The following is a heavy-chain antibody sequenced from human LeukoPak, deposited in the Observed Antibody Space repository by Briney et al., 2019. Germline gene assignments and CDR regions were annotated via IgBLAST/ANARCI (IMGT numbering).Heavy chain of an antibody. CDR3: ARTEGATTGMDV. D-gene: IGHD1-26*01. Sequence: GASVKVSCKASGYTFTGYYMHWVRQAPGQGLEWMGWINPNSGGTNYAQKFQGWVTMTRDTSISTAYMELSRLRSEDTAVYYCARTEGATTGMDVWGKGTTVTVSS. CDR1: GYTFTGYY. V-gene: IGHV1-2*04. J-gene: IGHJ6*04. CDR2: INPNSGGT.